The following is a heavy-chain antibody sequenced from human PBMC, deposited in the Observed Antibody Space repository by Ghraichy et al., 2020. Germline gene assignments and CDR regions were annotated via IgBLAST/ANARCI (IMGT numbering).Heavy chain of an antibody. J-gene: IGHJ6*02. CDR3: ARLKDETTIFGVVNYGMDV. CDR2: INPSGGST. CDR1: GYTFTSYY. V-gene: IGHV1-46*03. D-gene: IGHD3-3*01. Sequence: ASVKVSCKASGYTFTSYYMHWVRQAPGQGLEWMGIINPSGGSTSYAQKFQGRVTMTRDTSTSTVYMELSSLRSEDTAVYYCARLKDETTIFGVVNYGMDVWGQGTTVTVSS.